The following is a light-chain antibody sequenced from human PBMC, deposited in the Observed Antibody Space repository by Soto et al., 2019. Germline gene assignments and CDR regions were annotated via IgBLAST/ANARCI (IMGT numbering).Light chain of an antibody. CDR3: QQYGSSPPT. CDR1: QSVSSSY. V-gene: IGKV3-20*01. Sequence: EIVLTQSPGTLSLSPGERATLSCRASQSVSSSYLAWYQHKPGQAPRLLIYGASSRATGIPDRFSGSGSGTAFTLTISRLEHEDFAVYYCQQYGSSPPTFGQGTKLEIK. CDR2: GAS. J-gene: IGKJ2*01.